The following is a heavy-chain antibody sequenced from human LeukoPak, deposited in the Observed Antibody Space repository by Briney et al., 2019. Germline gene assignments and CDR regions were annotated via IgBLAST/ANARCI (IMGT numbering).Heavy chain of an antibody. V-gene: IGHV3-23*01. CDR2: ISGTGGTT. CDR1: GCTFSSYA. J-gene: IGHJ4*02. Sequence: GGSLRLACAASGCTFSSYAMGWVRQAPGRGLEWVSIISGTGGTTYYADSVKGRFTISRDNSKNMLYLQMNSLRAEDTAVYYCTKGGSYAPLDYWGQGTLVTVSS. D-gene: IGHD1-26*01. CDR3: TKGGSYAPLDY.